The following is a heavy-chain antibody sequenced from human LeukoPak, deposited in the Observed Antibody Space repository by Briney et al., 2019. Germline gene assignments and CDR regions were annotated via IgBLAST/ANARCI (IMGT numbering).Heavy chain of an antibody. CDR1: GFTFSSYG. V-gene: IGHV3-48*04. J-gene: IGHJ5*02. Sequence: GGSLRLSCSASGFTFSSYGMNWVRQTPGKGLEWVSYISSSCSTIYYADSVKGRFTISRDNAKNSLYLQMNSLRAEDTAVYYCAALFLSGSYPWGQGTLVTVSS. D-gene: IGHD1-26*01. CDR2: ISSSCSTI. CDR3: AALFLSGSYP.